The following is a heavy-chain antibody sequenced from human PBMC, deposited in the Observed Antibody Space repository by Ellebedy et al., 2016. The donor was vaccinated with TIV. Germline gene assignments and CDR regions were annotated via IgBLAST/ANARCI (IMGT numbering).Heavy chain of an antibody. CDR2: ISYDGSNK. Sequence: GGSLRLXXAASGFTFSSYGMHWVRQAPGKGLEWVAVISYDGSNKYYADSVKGRFTISRDNSKNTLYLQMNSLRAEDTAVYYCAKDPVYYDSSGYYDNWFDPWGQGTLVTVSS. V-gene: IGHV3-30*18. D-gene: IGHD3-22*01. J-gene: IGHJ5*02. CDR3: AKDPVYYDSSGYYDNWFDP. CDR1: GFTFSSYG.